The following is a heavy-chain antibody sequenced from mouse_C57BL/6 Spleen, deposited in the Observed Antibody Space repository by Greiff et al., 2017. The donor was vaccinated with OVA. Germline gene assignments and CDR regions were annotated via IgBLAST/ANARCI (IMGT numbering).Heavy chain of an antibody. D-gene: IGHD1-1*01. V-gene: IGHV5-4*01. CDR1: GFTFSSYA. CDR2: ISDGGSYT. Sequence: EVKVVESGGGLVKPGGSLKLSCAASGFTFSSYAMSWVRQTPEKRLEWVATISDGGSYTYYPANVQGRFTISRDNAKNNLYLQMSHLTSEDTAMYDCAREGDYEEAMDYWGQGTSVTVSS. J-gene: IGHJ4*01. CDR3: AREGDYEEAMDY.